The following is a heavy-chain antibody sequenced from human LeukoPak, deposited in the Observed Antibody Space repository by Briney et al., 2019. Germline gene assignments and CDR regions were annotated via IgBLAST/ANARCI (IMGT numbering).Heavy chain of an antibody. J-gene: IGHJ4*02. CDR1: GFTFSGSA. D-gene: IGHD3-10*01. V-gene: IGHV3-73*01. CDR3: TRLYDSGFDY. Sequence: GGSLRLSXAASGFTFSGSAMHWVRQASGKGLEWLGCIRSKGNNYATAYAASVKDRFTISRDDSKNTAYLQMNSLKTEDTAVYYCTRLYDSGFDYWGQGTLVTVSS. CDR2: IRSKGNNYAT.